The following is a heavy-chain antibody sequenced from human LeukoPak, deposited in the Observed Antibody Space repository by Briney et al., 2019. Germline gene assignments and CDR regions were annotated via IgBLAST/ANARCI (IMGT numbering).Heavy chain of an antibody. J-gene: IGHJ4*02. CDR1: GGSFSGYY. CDR2: INHSGST. CDR3: ARGPSDTYYDFWSGNPNDY. V-gene: IGHV4-34*01. D-gene: IGHD3-3*01. Sequence: SETLSLTCAVYGGSFSGYYWSWIRQPPGKGLEWIGEINHSGSTNYNPSFKSRVTISVDTSKNQFSLKLSSVTAADTAVYYCARGPSDTYYDFWSGNPNDYWGQGTLVTVSS.